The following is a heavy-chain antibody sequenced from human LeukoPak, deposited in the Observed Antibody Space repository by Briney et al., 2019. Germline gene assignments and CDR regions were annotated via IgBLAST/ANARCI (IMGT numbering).Heavy chain of an antibody. Sequence: GGSLRLSCAASGFTFSDYYMSWIRQAPGKGLEWVSYISSSGSTIYYADSVKGRFTISRDNAKNSLYLQMNSLRAEDTAVYYCASQQLSHYYYGMDVWGQGTTVTVSS. CDR2: ISSSGSTI. D-gene: IGHD6-13*01. CDR3: ASQQLSHYYYGMDV. J-gene: IGHJ6*02. V-gene: IGHV3-11*01. CDR1: GFTFSDYY.